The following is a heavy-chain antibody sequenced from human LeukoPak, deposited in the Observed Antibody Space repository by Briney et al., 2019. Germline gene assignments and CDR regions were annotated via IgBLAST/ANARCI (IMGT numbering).Heavy chain of an antibody. CDR2: ISGSGGDT. D-gene: IGHD3-10*01. CDR1: GFTFSSYS. J-gene: IGHJ4*02. Sequence: GGSLRLSCAASGFTFSSYSMSWVRQAPGKGPEWVSAISGSGGDTYYADSMEGRFGISRDNSKNTLYLQITSLRAEDTAVYYCAKGRSGTYYLHDWGGQGTLVTVS. V-gene: IGHV3-23*01. CDR3: AKGRSGTYYLHDW.